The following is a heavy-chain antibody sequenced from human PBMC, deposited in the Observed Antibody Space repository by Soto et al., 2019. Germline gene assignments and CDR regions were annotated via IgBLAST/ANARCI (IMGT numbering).Heavy chain of an antibody. Sequence: PGGSLRLSCAASGFTFSSYSMNWVRQAPGKGLEWVSAVWYDGSNKYYADSVKGRFTISRDTSKNTVHLQMNSLTAEDTAVYYCAREEGSSWSLFDFWGQGTQVTVSS. CDR2: VWYDGSNK. CDR3: AREEGSSWSLFDF. J-gene: IGHJ4*02. CDR1: GFTFSSYS. V-gene: IGHV3-33*08. D-gene: IGHD6-6*01.